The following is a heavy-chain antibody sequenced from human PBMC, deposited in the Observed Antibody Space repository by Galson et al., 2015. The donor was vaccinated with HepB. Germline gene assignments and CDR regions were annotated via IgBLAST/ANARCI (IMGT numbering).Heavy chain of an antibody. CDR1: GYTFTGYY. D-gene: IGHD1-7*01. CDR3: AAPITGTKGRMYYGMDV. CDR2: INPNSGGT. Sequence: SVKVSCKASGYTFTGYYMHWVRQAPGQGLEWMGWINPNSGGTNYAQKFQGRVTMTRDTSISTAYMELSRLRSDDTAVYYYAAPITGTKGRMYYGMDVWGQGTTVTVSS. V-gene: IGHV1-2*02. J-gene: IGHJ6*02.